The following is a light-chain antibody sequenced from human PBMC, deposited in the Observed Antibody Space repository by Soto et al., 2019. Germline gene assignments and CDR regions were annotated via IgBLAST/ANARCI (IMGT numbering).Light chain of an antibody. V-gene: IGKV3-20*01. CDR3: HQYGTAPLP. CDR2: GAS. CDR1: QSVAANY. J-gene: IGKJ3*01. Sequence: EVVLTQSPGTLSLSPGEMATLSCRASQSVAANYLAWYQQKRGQAPRLLIYGASSRATGIPDRFSGSGSGTDFNLTISRLEPEDFSVYYCHQYGTAPLPFGPGTQGDIK.